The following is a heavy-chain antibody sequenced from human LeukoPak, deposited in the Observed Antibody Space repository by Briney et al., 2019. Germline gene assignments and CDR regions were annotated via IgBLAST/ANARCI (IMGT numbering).Heavy chain of an antibody. J-gene: IGHJ4*02. Sequence: PGGSLRLSCAASGFTFSSYAMSWVRQAPGKGLEWVSAISSSGGSTYYADSVKGRFTISRDKSKNTLYLQMNSLRAEDTAVYYCAKYRGPYPVAGSLDYWGQGTLVTVSS. V-gene: IGHV3-23*01. D-gene: IGHD6-19*01. CDR1: GFTFSSYA. CDR3: AKYRGPYPVAGSLDY. CDR2: ISSSGGST.